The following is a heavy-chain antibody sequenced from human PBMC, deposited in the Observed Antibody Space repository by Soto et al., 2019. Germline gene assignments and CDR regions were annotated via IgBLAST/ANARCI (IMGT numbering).Heavy chain of an antibody. Sequence: QVHLVQSGAEVKKPGASVKVSCKASGYTFTSYSMHWVRQAPGQRLEWMGWINAGNGNTKYSQKFQGRVTITRDTSANTADRELSSLRSEDTAVYYCARERGDGVNYYYGMDVWGQGTTVTVSS. D-gene: IGHD3-10*01. CDR3: ARERGDGVNYYYGMDV. CDR2: INAGNGNT. CDR1: GYTFTSYS. J-gene: IGHJ6*02. V-gene: IGHV1-3*01.